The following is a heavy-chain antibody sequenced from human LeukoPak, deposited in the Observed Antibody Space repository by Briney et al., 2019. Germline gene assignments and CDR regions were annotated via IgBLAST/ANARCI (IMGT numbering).Heavy chain of an antibody. CDR2: MNPNSGNT. J-gene: IGHJ4*02. CDR3: ARESEGGDCSGGSCYEPPEQGDY. D-gene: IGHD2-15*01. V-gene: IGHV1-8*01. Sequence: ASVKVSCKASGYTFTSYDINWVRQATGQGLEWMGWMNPNSGNTGYAQKFQGRVTMTRNTSISTAYMELSSLRSEDTAVYYCARESEGGDCSGGSCYEPPEQGDYWGQGTLVTVSS. CDR1: GYTFTSYD.